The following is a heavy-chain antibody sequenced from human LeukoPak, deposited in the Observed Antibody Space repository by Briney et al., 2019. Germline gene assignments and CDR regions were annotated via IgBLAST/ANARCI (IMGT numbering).Heavy chain of an antibody. CDR3: ARGSTGQYDP. CDR1: GDSVSSYY. V-gene: IGHV4-59*02. J-gene: IGHJ5*02. D-gene: IGHD1-14*01. CDR2: VHYSGSS. Sequence: SETLSLTCSVSGDSVSSYYWSWIRQSPGKGLEWIGYVHYSGSSNSNPSLKSRVTTSVDTSRNQFSLKLSSVTAADTAVYYCARGSTGQYDPWGQGMLVTVSS.